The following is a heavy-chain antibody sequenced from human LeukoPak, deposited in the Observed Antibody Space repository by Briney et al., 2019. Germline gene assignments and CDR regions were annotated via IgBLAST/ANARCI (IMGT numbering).Heavy chain of an antibody. Sequence: GGSLRLSCAASGFTFSSYAMSWVRQAPGKGLEWVGRIKSETDGGTTDYAAPVRGTFTISRDDSENTLYLQMNSLKTEDTAVYYCTRRSSAAGRQYFDYWGQGTLVTVSS. D-gene: IGHD6-13*01. V-gene: IGHV3-15*01. J-gene: IGHJ4*02. CDR3: TRRSSAAGRQYFDY. CDR2: IKSETDGGTT. CDR1: GFTFSSYA.